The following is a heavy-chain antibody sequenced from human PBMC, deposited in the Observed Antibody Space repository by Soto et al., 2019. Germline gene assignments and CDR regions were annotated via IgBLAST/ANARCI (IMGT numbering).Heavy chain of an antibody. Sequence: LRLSCAASGFTFSSYAMHWVRQAPGKGLEWVAVISYDGSNKYYADSVKGRFTISRDNSKNTLYLQMNSLRAEDTAVYYCARDLRFGSSWYGYWGQGALVTVSS. CDR1: GFTFSSYA. V-gene: IGHV3-30-3*01. D-gene: IGHD6-13*01. CDR2: ISYDGSNK. CDR3: ARDLRFGSSWYGY. J-gene: IGHJ4*02.